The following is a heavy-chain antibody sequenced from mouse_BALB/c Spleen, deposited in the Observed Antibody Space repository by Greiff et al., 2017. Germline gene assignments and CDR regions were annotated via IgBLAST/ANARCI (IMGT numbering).Heavy chain of an antibody. CDR1: GFSLTSYG. CDR2: IWAGGST. CDR3: AIYYGYDLYYAMDY. D-gene: IGHD2-2*01. Sequence: VQRVESGPGLVAPSQSLSITCTVPGFSLTSYGVHWVRQPPGKGLEWLGVIWAGGSTNYNSALMSRLSISKDNSKSQVFLKMNSLQTGDTAMYYCAIYYGYDLYYAMDYWGQGTSVTVSS. V-gene: IGHV2-9*02. J-gene: IGHJ4*01.